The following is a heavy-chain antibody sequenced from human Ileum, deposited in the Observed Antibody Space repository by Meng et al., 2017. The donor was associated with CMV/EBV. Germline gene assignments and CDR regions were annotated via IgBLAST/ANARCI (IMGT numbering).Heavy chain of an antibody. CDR2: ISWNSGMI. J-gene: IGHJ3*02. Sequence: SLKISCTASGFTFDDYAMYWVRQAPGKGLEWVSGISWNSGMIEYVDSMKGRLTISRDNAKKSLYLQMNSLRAEDTALYYCTKDISATFRGGGAFNIWGQGTMVTVSS. CDR3: TKDISATFRGGGAFNI. CDR1: GFTFDDYA. D-gene: IGHD3-10*01. V-gene: IGHV3-9*01.